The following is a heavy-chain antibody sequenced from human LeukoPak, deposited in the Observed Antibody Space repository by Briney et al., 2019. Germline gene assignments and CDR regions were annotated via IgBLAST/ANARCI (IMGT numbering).Heavy chain of an antibody. J-gene: IGHJ4*02. CDR3: QSRFLEWLLDY. Sequence: PSETLSLTCTVFGGSISSNNYFWGWIRQPPGKGLEWIGSIYDSGSTYYNPSLKSRVTISVDTSKNQFSLKLNSVTAADTAMYYCQSRFLEWLLDYWGQGTLVAVSS. V-gene: IGHV4-39*01. CDR1: GGSISSNNYF. CDR2: IYDSGST. D-gene: IGHD3-3*01.